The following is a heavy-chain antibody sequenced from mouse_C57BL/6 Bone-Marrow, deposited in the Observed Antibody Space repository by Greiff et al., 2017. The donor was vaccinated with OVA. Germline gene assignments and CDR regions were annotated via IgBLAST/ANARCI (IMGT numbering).Heavy chain of an antibody. D-gene: IGHD2-3*01. CDR1: GYAFTNYL. CDR3: ARSHDGYYFWFAY. CDR2: INPGSGGT. V-gene: IGHV1-54*01. Sequence: QVQLQQSGAELVRPGTSVKVSCKASGYAFTNYLIEWVKQRPGQGLEWIGVINPGSGGTNHNEKFKGKATLTADKSSSTAYMQLSSLTSEDSAVYFCARSHDGYYFWFAYWGQGTLVTVSA. J-gene: IGHJ3*01.